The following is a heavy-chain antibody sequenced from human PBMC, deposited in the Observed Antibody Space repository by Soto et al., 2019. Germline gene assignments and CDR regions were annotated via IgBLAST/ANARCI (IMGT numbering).Heavy chain of an antibody. V-gene: IGHV3-7*01. D-gene: IGHD3-22*01. J-gene: IGHJ4*02. CDR1: EFTFGSSW. Sequence: PGGSLRLSCAAPEFTFGSSWMNWVGQAPGKGLEWVANIKEDGTAKYYLDSVKGRFTVSRDNAKNSLYLQMNSLRAEDTAMYYCTTKRGYLTFDYWGQGTLVTVSS. CDR3: TTKRGYLTFDY. CDR2: IKEDGTAK.